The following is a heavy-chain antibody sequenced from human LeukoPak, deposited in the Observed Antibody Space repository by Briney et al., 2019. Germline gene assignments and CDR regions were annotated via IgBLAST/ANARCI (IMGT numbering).Heavy chain of an antibody. CDR3: ARRDVDTAMPTAFDI. Sequence: SETLSLTCAVYGGSFSGYYWSWIRQPPGKGLEWIGEINHSGSTNYNPSLKRRVTISVDTSKNQFSLKLSSVTAADTAVYYCARRDVDTAMPTAFDIWGQGTMVTVSS. D-gene: IGHD5-18*01. CDR1: GGSFSGYY. CDR2: INHSGST. J-gene: IGHJ3*02. V-gene: IGHV4-34*01.